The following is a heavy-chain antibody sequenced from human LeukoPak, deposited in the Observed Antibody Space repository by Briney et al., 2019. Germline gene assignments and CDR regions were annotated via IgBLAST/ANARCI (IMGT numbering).Heavy chain of an antibody. CDR3: VKGCSYTSCNTSDY. Sequence: GGSLRLSCAASGFTFNNYAMTWVRQAPGKGLEWVSTISGSGDSTHYADSVKGRFTISRDNSKNMLYLQMNSLRVEDTAIYYCVKGCSYTSCNTSDYWGQGTLVTVSS. CDR2: ISGSGDST. CDR1: GFTFNNYA. J-gene: IGHJ4*02. V-gene: IGHV3-23*01. D-gene: IGHD2-2*02.